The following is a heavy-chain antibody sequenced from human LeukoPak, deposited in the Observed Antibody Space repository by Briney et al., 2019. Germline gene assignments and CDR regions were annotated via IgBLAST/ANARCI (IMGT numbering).Heavy chain of an antibody. CDR3: AKGAGYSAYNYHYYYLDV. Sequence: GGSLRLSCAASGFTFSSYGMHWVRQAPGKGLEWVAFIRYDGSNKYYADSVKGRFTISRDNSKNTLSLQMNSLRAEDTAVYYCAKGAGYSAYNYHYYYLDVWGKGTTVTVSS. J-gene: IGHJ6*03. V-gene: IGHV3-30*02. D-gene: IGHD5-12*01. CDR1: GFTFSSYG. CDR2: IRYDGSNK.